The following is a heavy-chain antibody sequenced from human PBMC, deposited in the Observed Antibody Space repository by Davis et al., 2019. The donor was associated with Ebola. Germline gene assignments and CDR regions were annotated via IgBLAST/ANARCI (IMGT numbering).Heavy chain of an antibody. CDR3: ARGILRFLGGGMDV. V-gene: IGHV4-4*02. CDR2: IYHSGST. D-gene: IGHD3-3*01. J-gene: IGHJ6*02. CDR1: GGSISSSNW. Sequence: SETLSLTCAVSGGSISSSNWWSWVRQPPGKGLEWIWVIYHSGSTNYNPSLKSRVTISVDKSKNQFSLKLSSVTAADTAVYYCARGILRFLGGGMDVWGQGTTVTVSS.